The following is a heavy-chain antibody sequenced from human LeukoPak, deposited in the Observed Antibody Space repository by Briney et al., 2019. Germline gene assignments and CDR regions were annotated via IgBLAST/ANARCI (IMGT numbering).Heavy chain of an antibody. J-gene: IGHJ4*02. V-gene: IGHV1-18*01. CDR1: GYTFTSYG. CDR3: ARAPKRITMIVVVIPPYYFDY. CDR2: ISAYNGNT. Sequence: ASVKVSCKASGYTFTSYGISWVRQAPGQGLEWMGWISAYNGNTNYAQKLQGRVTMTTDTSTSTAYMELRSLRSDDTAVYYCARAPKRITMIVVVIPPYYFDYWGQGTLVTVSS. D-gene: IGHD3-22*01.